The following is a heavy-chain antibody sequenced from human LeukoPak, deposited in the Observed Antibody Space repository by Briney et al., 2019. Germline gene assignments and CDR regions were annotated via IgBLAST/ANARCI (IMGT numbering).Heavy chain of an antibody. V-gene: IGHV1-18*04. CDR1: GYIFTGYY. CDR3: ARDLGWRDSSGSSDY. Sequence: GASVKVSCKASGYIFTGYYMHWVRQAPGQGLEWMGWISAYNGNTNYAQKLQGRVTMTTDTSTSTAYMELRSLRSDDTAVYYCARDLGWRDSSGSSDYWGQGTLVTVSS. D-gene: IGHD3-22*01. J-gene: IGHJ4*02. CDR2: ISAYNGNT.